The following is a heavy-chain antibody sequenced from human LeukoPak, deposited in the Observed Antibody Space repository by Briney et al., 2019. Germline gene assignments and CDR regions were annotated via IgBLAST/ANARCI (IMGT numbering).Heavy chain of an antibody. V-gene: IGHV4-34*01. CDR1: GGSFSGCY. CDR3: ARGPGIAAAGNIDY. D-gene: IGHD6-13*01. Sequence: PSETLSLTCAVYGGSFSGCYWSWIRQPPGKGLEWIGEINHSGSTNYNPSLKSRVTISVDTSKNQFSLKLSSVTAADTAVYYCARGPGIAAAGNIDYWGQGTLVTVSS. J-gene: IGHJ4*02. CDR2: INHSGST.